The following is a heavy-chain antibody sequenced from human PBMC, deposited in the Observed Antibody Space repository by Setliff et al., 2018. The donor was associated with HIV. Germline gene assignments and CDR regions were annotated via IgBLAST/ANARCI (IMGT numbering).Heavy chain of an antibody. CDR3: ARAPFYYGSGSYQTFDY. D-gene: IGHD3-10*01. V-gene: IGHV4-31*03. Sequence: SETLSLTCTDSGGSISSGDYYWSWIRQHPRKGLEWIGYIYYTGSTYYNPSLKSRVTISVDTSKNQFSLKLSSVTAADTAVYYCARAPFYYGSGSYQTFDYWGQGTLVTVSS. CDR2: IYYTGST. CDR1: GGSISSGDYY. J-gene: IGHJ4*02.